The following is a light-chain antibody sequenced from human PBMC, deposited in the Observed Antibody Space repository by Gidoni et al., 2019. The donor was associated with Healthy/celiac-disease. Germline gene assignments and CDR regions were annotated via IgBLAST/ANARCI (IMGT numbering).Light chain of an antibody. CDR2: GAS. J-gene: IGKJ3*01. Sequence: EIMLTQSPGTLSLSPGERATLACRASQIVSISYLAWYQQKPGQAHRLLIYGASSRATGIPDRFSGSGSGTDFTLTISRLEPEDFAVYYCQQYGSSFTFGPGTKVDIK. V-gene: IGKV3-20*01. CDR3: QQYGSSFT. CDR1: QIVSISY.